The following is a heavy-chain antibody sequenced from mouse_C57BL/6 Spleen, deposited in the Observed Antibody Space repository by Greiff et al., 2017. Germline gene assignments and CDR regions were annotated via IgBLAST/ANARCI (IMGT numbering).Heavy chain of an antibody. Sequence: EVHLVESGGGLVKPGGSLKLSCAASGFTFSDYGMHWVRQAPEKGLEWVAYISSGSSTIYYADTVKGRFTISRDNAKNTLFLQMTSLRSEDTAMYYCARDHYYGSSSFDYWGQGTTLTVSS. J-gene: IGHJ2*01. CDR3: ARDHYYGSSSFDY. D-gene: IGHD1-1*01. CDR2: ISSGSSTI. CDR1: GFTFSDYG. V-gene: IGHV5-17*01.